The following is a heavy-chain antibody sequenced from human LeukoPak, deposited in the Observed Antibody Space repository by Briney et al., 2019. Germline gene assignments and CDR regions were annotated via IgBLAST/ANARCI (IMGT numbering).Heavy chain of an antibody. V-gene: IGHV1-2*02. Sequence: GASVKVSCKASGYTFTGYYMHWVRQAPGQGLEWMGWINPNSGGTNYAQKFQGRVTMTRDTSISTAYVELSRLRSDDTAVYYCARDHGYCSSTSCYNAFDIWGQGTMVTVSS. CDR3: ARDHGYCSSTSCYNAFDI. D-gene: IGHD2-2*02. CDR1: GYTFTGYY. J-gene: IGHJ3*02. CDR2: INPNSGGT.